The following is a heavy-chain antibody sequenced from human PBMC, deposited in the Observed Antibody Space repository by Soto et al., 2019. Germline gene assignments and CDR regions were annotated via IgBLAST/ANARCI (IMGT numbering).Heavy chain of an antibody. CDR3: ARRV. V-gene: IGHV3-23*01. Sequence: EVQVSESGGGLVQPGGSLRLSCATSGFTFSHYPMNWVRQAPGKGLEWVSGISAGGDRTYYADCVKGRFTIFRDNSKNSVSLQMNSLRVEDTAVYYCARRVWGQGTLVTVSS. J-gene: IGHJ4*02. CDR2: ISAGGDRT. CDR1: GFTFSHYP.